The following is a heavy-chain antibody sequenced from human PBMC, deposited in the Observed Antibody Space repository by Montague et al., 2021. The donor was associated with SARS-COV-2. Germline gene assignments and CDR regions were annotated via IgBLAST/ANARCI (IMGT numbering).Heavy chain of an antibody. J-gene: IGHJ3*02. CDR2: FYYSGTT. CDR1: GDSFNSPKYY. V-gene: IGHV4-39*01. CDR3: ARGSYGSGSYHAFDI. Sequence: SETLSLTCTVSGDSFNSPKYYCAWIRQPPGKGLEWIGSFYYSGTTYDNPSLRSQVTMSVDTSKTQFSLKMNSVTAADTAVYYCARGSYGSGSYHAFDIWGQGTVVAVSS. D-gene: IGHD3-10*01.